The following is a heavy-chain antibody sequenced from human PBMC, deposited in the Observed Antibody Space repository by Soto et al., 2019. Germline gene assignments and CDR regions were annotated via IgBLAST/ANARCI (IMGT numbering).Heavy chain of an antibody. CDR3: ARYKIQNYGGNYYYYGMDV. V-gene: IGHV3-48*03. D-gene: IGHD4-17*01. J-gene: IGHJ6*02. CDR1: GFTFSSYE. CDR2: ISSSGSTI. Sequence: GGSLRLSCAASGFTFSSYEMNWVRQAPGKGLEWVSYISSSGSTIYYADSVKGRFTISRDNAKNSLYLQMNSLRAEDTAVYYCARYKIQNYGGNYYYYGMDVWGQGTTVTVSS.